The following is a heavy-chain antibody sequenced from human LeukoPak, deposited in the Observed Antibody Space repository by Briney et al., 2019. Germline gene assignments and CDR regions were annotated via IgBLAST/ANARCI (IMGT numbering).Heavy chain of an antibody. CDR2: ISSSSSYI. D-gene: IGHD2-2*01. J-gene: IGHJ4*02. CDR3: AKDWRDQLPFDY. V-gene: IGHV3-21*04. Sequence: GGSLRLSCAASGFTFSSYSMNWVRQAPGKGLEWVSSISSSSSYIYYADSVKGRFTISRDNSKNTLYLQMNSLRAEDTAVYYCAKDWRDQLPFDYWGQGTLVTVSS. CDR1: GFTFSSYS.